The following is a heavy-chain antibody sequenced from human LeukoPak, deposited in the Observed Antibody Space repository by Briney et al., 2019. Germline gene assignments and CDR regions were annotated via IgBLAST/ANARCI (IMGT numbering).Heavy chain of an antibody. CDR2: INTNTGNP. Sequence: ASVKVSCKTSGYTFTYYAMSWVRQAPGQGLEWMGWINTNTGNPTYAQGFTGRFVFSLDTSVSTAYLQISSLQAEDTAVYFCARSSMQWVVQEIDYWGQGTLVTVSS. CDR3: ARSSMQWVVQEIDY. J-gene: IGHJ4*02. V-gene: IGHV7-4-1*02. D-gene: IGHD6-19*01. CDR1: GYTFTYYA.